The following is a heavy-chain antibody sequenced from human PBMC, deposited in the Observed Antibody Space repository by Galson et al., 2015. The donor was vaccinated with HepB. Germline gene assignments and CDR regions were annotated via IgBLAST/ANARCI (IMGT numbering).Heavy chain of an antibody. CDR2: ISAYNGNT. V-gene: IGHV1-18*01. CDR3: ARAVYDYVWGSYRWEIDY. CDR1: GYTFTSYG. J-gene: IGHJ4*02. D-gene: IGHD3-16*02. Sequence: SVKVSCKAPGYTFTSYGISWVRQAPGQGLEWMGWISAYNGNTNYAQKLQGRVTMTTDTSTSTAYMELRSLRSDDTAVYYCARAVYDYVWGSYRWEIDYWGQGTLVTVSS.